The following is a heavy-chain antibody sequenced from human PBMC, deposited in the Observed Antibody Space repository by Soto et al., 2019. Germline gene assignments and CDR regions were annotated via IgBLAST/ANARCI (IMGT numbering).Heavy chain of an antibody. J-gene: IGHJ2*01. CDR1: GGSFSGFY. D-gene: IGHD2-15*01. Sequence: QVQLQQWGAGLLKPSETLSLTCAVYGGSFSGFYWSWIRQPPGRGLEWIGEINHSGSTKYNPSLTSRVTISADTSKNQFSLQLSSVTAADTAVYYCVSKLGSCTGGSCNWYFDLWGRGTLVTVSS. CDR2: INHSGST. V-gene: IGHV4-34*01. CDR3: VSKLGSCTGGSCNWYFDL.